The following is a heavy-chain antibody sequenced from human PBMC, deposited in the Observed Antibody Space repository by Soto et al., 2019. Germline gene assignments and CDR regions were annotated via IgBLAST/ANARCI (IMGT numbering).Heavy chain of an antibody. CDR2: ISYDGSNK. J-gene: IGHJ4*02. Sequence: QVQLVESGGGVVQPGRSLRLSCAASGFNMHWVRQAPGKGLEWVAVISYDGSNKYYADSVKGRFSISRDNSKSTLYLQMNSIRAEDTAVYYCAMTVGATSWNFHYWGQGILVTVSS. CDR1: GFN. CDR3: AMTVGATSWNFHY. V-gene: IGHV3-30-3*01. D-gene: IGHD1-26*01.